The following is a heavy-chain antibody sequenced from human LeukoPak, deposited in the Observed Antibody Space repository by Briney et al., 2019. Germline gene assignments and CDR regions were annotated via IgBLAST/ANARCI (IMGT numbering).Heavy chain of an antibody. V-gene: IGHV1-69*01. Sequence: TVKVSCKASGGTFSSYAISWVRQAPGQGLEWMGGIIPIFGTANYAQKFQGRVTITADESTSTAYMELSSLRSEDTAVYYCARGSSWYDSSGYYSYPIDYWGQGTLVTVSS. J-gene: IGHJ4*02. CDR3: ARGSSWYDSSGYYSYPIDY. CDR2: IIPIFGTA. CDR1: GGTFSSYA. D-gene: IGHD3-22*01.